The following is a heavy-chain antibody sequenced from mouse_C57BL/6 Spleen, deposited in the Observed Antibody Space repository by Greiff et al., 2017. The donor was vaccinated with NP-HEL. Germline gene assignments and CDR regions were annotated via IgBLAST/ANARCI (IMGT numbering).Heavy chain of an antibody. D-gene: IGHD1-1*01. V-gene: IGHV1-64*01. J-gene: IGHJ1*03. CDR1: GYTFTSYW. Sequence: QVQLKQSGAELVKPGASVKLSCKASGYTFTSYWMHWVKQRPGQGLEWIGMIHPNSGSTNYNEKFKSKATLTVDKSSSTAYMQLSSLTSEDSAVYYGARTTVVADWYFDVWGTGTTVTVSS. CDR3: ARTTVVADWYFDV. CDR2: IHPNSGST.